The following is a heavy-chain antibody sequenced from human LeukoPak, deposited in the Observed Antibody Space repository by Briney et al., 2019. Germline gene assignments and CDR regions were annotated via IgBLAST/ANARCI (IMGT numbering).Heavy chain of an antibody. D-gene: IGHD2-15*01. J-gene: IGHJ3*02. CDR2: INHSGST. CDR3: ARLPPYCSGGSCYLDIPDAFDI. Sequence: PSETLSLTCAVYGGSFSGYYWSWIRQSPGKWLEWIGEINHSGSTKYNPSLKSRVTISIDTSTSQFSLKLSSVTAADTAVYYCARLPPYCSGGSCYLDIPDAFDIWGQGTMVTVSS. CDR1: GGSFSGYY. V-gene: IGHV4-34*01.